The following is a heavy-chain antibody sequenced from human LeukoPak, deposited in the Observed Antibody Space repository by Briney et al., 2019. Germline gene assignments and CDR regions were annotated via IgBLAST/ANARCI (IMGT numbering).Heavy chain of an antibody. CDR3: ARADLYYYYSSGYYYKGDYFDY. CDR1: VYPFGYYA. D-gene: IGHD3-22*01. V-gene: IGHV3-20*04. J-gene: IGHJ4*02. CDR2: FSWNGGST. Sequence: PGGSLRLSCAFSVYPFGYYAGQWVRRVPGKGLEWVSGFSWNGGSTDYVDCVSGRYTISIDNAKHSLYLQMNSLRADDTAVYYCARADLYYYYSSGYYYKGDYFDYWGQGTLVTVSS.